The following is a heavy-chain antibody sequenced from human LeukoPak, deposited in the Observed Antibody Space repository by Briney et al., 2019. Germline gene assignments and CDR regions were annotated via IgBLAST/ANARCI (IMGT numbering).Heavy chain of an antibody. D-gene: IGHD4-11*01. CDR3: AKDYSNYCDY. V-gene: IGHV3-30*18. CDR1: GFTFSSYG. Sequence: GRSLRLSCAASGFTFSSYGMHWVRQAPGKGLEWVAVISYDGSNKYYADSVKGRFTISRDNSKNTLYLQMNSLRAEDTAVYYCAKDYSNYCDYWAREPWSPSPQ. CDR2: ISYDGSNK. J-gene: IGHJ4*02.